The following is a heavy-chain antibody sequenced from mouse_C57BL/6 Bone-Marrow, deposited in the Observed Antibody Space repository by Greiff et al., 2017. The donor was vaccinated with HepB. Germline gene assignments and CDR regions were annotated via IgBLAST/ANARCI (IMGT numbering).Heavy chain of an antibody. D-gene: IGHD1-1*01. CDR1: GYTFTDYY. CDR2: IYPGSGNT. CDR3: ARWDYGYYAMDY. Sequence: VQGVESGAELVRPGASVKLSCKASGYTFTDYYINWVKQRPGQGLEWIARIYPGSGNTYYNEKFKGKATLTAEKSSSTAYMQLSSLTSEDSAVYFCARWDYGYYAMDYWGQGTSVTVSS. V-gene: IGHV1-76*01. J-gene: IGHJ4*01.